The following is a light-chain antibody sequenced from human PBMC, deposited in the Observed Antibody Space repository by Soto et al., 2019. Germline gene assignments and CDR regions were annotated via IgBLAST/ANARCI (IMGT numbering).Light chain of an antibody. CDR1: QSVSSSY. V-gene: IGKV3-20*01. Sequence: EIVLTQSPGTLSLSPGERATLSCRASQSVSSSYLAWYQQKPGQAPRLLIYGASSRATGIPDRFSGSGSGKDFHLTISRLEPEDFAVYYCQQYGSSPYTFGQGTKLEIK. CDR2: GAS. CDR3: QQYGSSPYT. J-gene: IGKJ2*01.